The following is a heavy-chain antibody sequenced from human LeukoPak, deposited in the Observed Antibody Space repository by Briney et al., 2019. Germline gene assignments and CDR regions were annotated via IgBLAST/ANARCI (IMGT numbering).Heavy chain of an antibody. D-gene: IGHD3-10*01. CDR3: VTSWVRQQRDF. V-gene: IGHV3-7*01. Sequence: GGSLRLSCAASGFSFKDYWMSWVRQAPGNGLEWVADIEPDGSGKTYVDSVKGRFSISRDNAQQSLYLQMDTLTAEDTAVYYCVTSWVRQQRDFWGQGILVTVSP. CDR2: IEPDGSGK. CDR1: GFSFKDYW. J-gene: IGHJ4*02.